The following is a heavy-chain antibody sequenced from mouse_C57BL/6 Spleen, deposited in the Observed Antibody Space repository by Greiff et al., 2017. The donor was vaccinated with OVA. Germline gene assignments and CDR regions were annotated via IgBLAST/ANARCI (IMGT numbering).Heavy chain of an antibody. CDR3: AGLRGGAMDD. CDR1: GYTFTSYG. D-gene: IGHD1-1*01. CDR2: IYPRSGNT. V-gene: IGHV1-81*01. J-gene: IGHJ4*01. Sequence: QVQLKESGAELARPGASVKLSCKASGYTFTSYGISWVKQRTGQGLEWIGEIYPRSGNTYYNEKFKGKATLTADKSSSTAYMELSSLTSEDSAVYFCAGLRGGAMDDWGQGTSVTVSS.